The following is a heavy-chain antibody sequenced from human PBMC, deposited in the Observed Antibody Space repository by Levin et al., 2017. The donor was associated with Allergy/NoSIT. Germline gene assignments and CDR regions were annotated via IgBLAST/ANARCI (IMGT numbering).Heavy chain of an antibody. Sequence: GGSLRLSCAASGFTFSSYAMSWVRQAPGKGLEWVSAISGSGGSTYYADSVKGRFTISRDNSKNTLYLQMNSLRAEDTAVYYCAKWLSEGGVEPPFGFDIWGQGTMVTVSS. CDR2: ISGSGGST. CDR1: GFTFSSYA. J-gene: IGHJ3*02. V-gene: IGHV3-23*01. CDR3: AKWLSEGGVEPPFGFDI. D-gene: IGHD1-14*01.